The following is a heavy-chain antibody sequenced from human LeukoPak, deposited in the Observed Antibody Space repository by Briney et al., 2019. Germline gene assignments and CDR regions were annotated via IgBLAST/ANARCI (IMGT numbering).Heavy chain of an antibody. CDR3: ATASKGHYDFWSGFGAFDI. V-gene: IGHV1-2*02. J-gene: IGHJ3*02. CDR1: GYTFTGYY. CDR2: INPNSGGT. D-gene: IGHD3-3*01. Sequence: ASVKVSCKASGYTFTGYYMHWVRQAPGQGLEWMGWINPNSGGTNYAQKFQGRVTMTRDTSISTAYMELSRLRSDDTAVYYCATASKGHYDFWSGFGAFDIWGQGTMVTVSS.